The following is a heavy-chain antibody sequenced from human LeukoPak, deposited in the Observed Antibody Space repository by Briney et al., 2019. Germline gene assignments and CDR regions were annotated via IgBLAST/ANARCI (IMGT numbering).Heavy chain of an antibody. D-gene: IGHD3-10*01. Sequence: PGGSLRLSCAASGFTFSSYAMSWVRQAPGKGLEWVSAISGSGGSTYYADSVKGRFTISRDNSKNTLYPQMNSLRAEDTAVYYCAKKLLWFGEVIDYWGQGTLVTVSS. CDR3: AKKLLWFGEVIDY. J-gene: IGHJ4*02. CDR2: ISGSGGST. CDR1: GFTFSSYA. V-gene: IGHV3-23*01.